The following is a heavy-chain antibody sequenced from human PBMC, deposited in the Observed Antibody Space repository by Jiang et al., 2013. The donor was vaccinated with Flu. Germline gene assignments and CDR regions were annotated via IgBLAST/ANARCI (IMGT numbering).Heavy chain of an antibody. CDR1: GYTFTSYG. D-gene: IGHD3-22*01. Sequence: EVKKPGASVKVSCKASGYTFTSYGINWVRQAPGQGLEWLGRISANKGNTKYARRIQGRVTMTTETSTTTAYMELKSLRSDDTAIYYCVRDDSAYYYDLGDYSYGMDVWGQGTTVTVSS. CDR3: VRDDSAYYYDLGDYSYGMDV. V-gene: IGHV1-18*04. J-gene: IGHJ6*02. CDR2: ISANKGNT.